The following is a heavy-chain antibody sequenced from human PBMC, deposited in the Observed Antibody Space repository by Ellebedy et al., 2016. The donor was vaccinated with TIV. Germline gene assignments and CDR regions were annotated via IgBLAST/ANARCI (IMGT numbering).Heavy chain of an antibody. V-gene: IGHV3-30-3*01. CDR1: GFTFSSYA. J-gene: IGHJ6*02. D-gene: IGHD3-9*01. Sequence: GESLKISCAASGFTFSSYAMHWVRQAPGKGLEWVAVISYDGSNKYYADSVKGRFTISRDNSKNTLYLQMNSLRAEDTAVYYCARVEGDGTYYRYYDILTGYSAAGYYYYGMDVWGQGTTVTVSS. CDR3: ARVEGDGTYYRYYDILTGYSAAGYYYYGMDV. CDR2: ISYDGSNK.